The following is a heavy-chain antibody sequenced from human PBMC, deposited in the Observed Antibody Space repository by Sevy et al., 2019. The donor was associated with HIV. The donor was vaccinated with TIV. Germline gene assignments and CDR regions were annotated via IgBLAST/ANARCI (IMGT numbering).Heavy chain of an antibody. CDR1: GYTFTSYD. V-gene: IGHV1-8*01. D-gene: IGHD1-1*01. CDR2: MNPNSGNT. Sequence: ASVKVSYKASGYTFTSYDINWVRQATGQGLEWMGWMNPNSGNTGYAQKFQGRVTMTRNTSISTAYMELSSLRSEDTAVYYCAREVPTRPGAFDIWGQGTMVTVSS. CDR3: AREVPTRPGAFDI. J-gene: IGHJ3*02.